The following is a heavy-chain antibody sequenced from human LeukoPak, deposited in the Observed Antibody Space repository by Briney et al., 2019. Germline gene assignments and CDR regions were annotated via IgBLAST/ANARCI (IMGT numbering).Heavy chain of an antibody. CDR1: GYTFTNYD. J-gene: IGHJ4*02. CDR2: MNPNSDNI. D-gene: IGHD3-16*01. V-gene: IGHV1-8*01. CDR3: ARDDASPTFPFDY. Sequence: GASVKVSCKASGYTFTNYDINWVRQATGQGLEWMGWMNPNSDNIGYAQKFQGRVTMTRDTSISTAYMELSSLRSEDTAVYYCARDDASPTFPFDYWGQGTLVTVSS.